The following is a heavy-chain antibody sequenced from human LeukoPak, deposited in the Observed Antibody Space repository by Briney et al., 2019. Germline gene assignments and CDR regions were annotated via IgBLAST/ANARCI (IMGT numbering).Heavy chain of an antibody. Sequence: WASVKVSCKASGGTFSSYAISWVRQAPGQGLEWMGGIIPIFGTANYAQKFQGRVTITTDEFTSTAYMELSSLRSEDTAVYYCARDQAKYCSSTSCSAFYPWGQGTLVTVSS. V-gene: IGHV1-69*05. CDR2: IIPIFGTA. CDR1: GGTFSSYA. D-gene: IGHD2-2*01. CDR3: ARDQAKYCSSTSCSAFYP. J-gene: IGHJ5*02.